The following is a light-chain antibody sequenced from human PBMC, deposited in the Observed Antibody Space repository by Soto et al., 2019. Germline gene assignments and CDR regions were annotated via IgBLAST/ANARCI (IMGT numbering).Light chain of an antibody. J-gene: IGLJ3*02. Sequence: QTVVTQEPSLTVSPVGTVTLTCGSSTGAVTSGHYTYWFQQTPGQAPRTLIYDTSNKHSWTPARFSGSLLGGKAALTLAGGESEEEDEYYCLLSYSGARVFGGGTKGTVL. CDR1: TGAVTSGHY. CDR3: LLSYSGARV. CDR2: DTS. V-gene: IGLV7-46*01.